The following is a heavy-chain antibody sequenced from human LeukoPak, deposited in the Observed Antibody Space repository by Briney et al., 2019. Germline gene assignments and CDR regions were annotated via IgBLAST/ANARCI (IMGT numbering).Heavy chain of an antibody. J-gene: IGHJ6*02. CDR2: IYYSGST. V-gene: IGHV4-59*08. CDR3: ARQMYLGGMDV. CDR1: GASISSYY. D-gene: IGHD2-8*01. Sequence: SETLSLTCTVSGASISSYYWSWIRQPPGKGLEWIGYIYYSGSTNYNPSLKSRVTISVDTSKNHFPLKLSSVTAADPAVYYCARQMYLGGMDVWGQGTTVTVSS.